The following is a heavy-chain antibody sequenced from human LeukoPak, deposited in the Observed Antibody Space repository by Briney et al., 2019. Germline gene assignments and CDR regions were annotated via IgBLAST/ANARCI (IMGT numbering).Heavy chain of an antibody. J-gene: IGHJ4*02. CDR1: GGSFSGYY. Sequence: PSETLSLTCAVYGGSFSGYYWSWIRQPPGKGLECIGYIYYSGSTNYNPSLKSRVTISVDTSKNQFSLKLSSVTAADTAVYYCARRTYFYDSSGYYFDYWGQGTLVTVSS. CDR3: ARRTYFYDSSGYYFDY. CDR2: IYYSGST. V-gene: IGHV4-59*01. D-gene: IGHD3-22*01.